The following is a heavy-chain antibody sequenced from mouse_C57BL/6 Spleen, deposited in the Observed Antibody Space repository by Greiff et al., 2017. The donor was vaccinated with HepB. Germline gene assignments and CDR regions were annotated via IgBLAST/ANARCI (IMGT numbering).Heavy chain of an antibody. V-gene: IGHV2-2*01. CDR3: ATSHYYGSYYDMDY. Sequence: VQRVESGPGLVQPSQSLSITCTVSGFSLTSYGVHWVRQSPGKGLEWLGVIWSGGSTDYNAAFISRVSISKDNSKSQVFFKMNSLQADDTAIYYGATSHYYGSYYDMDYWGQGTSVTVSS. CDR2: IWSGGST. J-gene: IGHJ4*01. D-gene: IGHD1-1*01. CDR1: GFSLTSYG.